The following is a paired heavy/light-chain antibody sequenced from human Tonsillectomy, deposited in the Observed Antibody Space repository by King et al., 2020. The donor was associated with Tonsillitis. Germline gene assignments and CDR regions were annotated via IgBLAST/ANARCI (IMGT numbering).Heavy chain of an antibody. CDR2: ISYDGSKK. CDR1: GFTFSSYV. D-gene: IGHD6-6*01. Sequence: QVQLVESGGGVVQPGTSLTLSCAGSGFTFSSYVMHWVRQAPGKGLEWVAVISYDGSKKYHADSVKGRFTISRDNSKNTLYLQMHSLRGEDTAVFYCARQYRSSSLFFYGMDVWGQGTTVTVSS. V-gene: IGHV3-30*04. CDR3: ARQYRSSSLFFYGMDV. J-gene: IGHJ6*02.
Light chain of an antibody. Sequence: QSALTQPASVSGSPGQSITISCTGTSSDVGGYNYVSWYQQHPGKAPKLMIYDVSNRPSGVSDRFSGSKSGNTASLTISGLQAEDEADYHCSSYTSSSTWVFGGGTKLTVL. CDR3: SSYTSSSTWV. V-gene: IGLV2-14*01. J-gene: IGLJ3*02. CDR2: DVS. CDR1: SSDVGGYNY.